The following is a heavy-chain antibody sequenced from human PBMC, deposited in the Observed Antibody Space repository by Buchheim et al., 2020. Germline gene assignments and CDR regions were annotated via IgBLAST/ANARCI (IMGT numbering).Heavy chain of an antibody. J-gene: IGHJ4*02. D-gene: IGHD3-10*01. Sequence: QVQLVESGGGVVQPGRSLRLSCAASGFTFSSYAMHWVRQAPGKGLEWVAVISYDGSNKYYADSVKGRFTISRDNPKHTLYLQMNSLRAEDTAVYYCARDDSGEGGFDYWGQGTL. CDR3: ARDDSGEGGFDY. V-gene: IGHV3-30*04. CDR1: GFTFSSYA. CDR2: ISYDGSNK.